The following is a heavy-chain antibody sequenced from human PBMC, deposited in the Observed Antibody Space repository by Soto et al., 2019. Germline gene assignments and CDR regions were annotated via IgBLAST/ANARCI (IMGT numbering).Heavy chain of an antibody. V-gene: IGHV1-69*01. CDR2: IIPIFGTA. Sequence: RKAHGQGLEWMGGIIPIFGTANYAQKFQGRVTITADESTSTAHMELSSLRSEDTAVYYCARGHLMADFWSGYYDYWGQGTLVTVSS. CDR3: ARGHLMADFWSGYYDY. D-gene: IGHD3-3*01. J-gene: IGHJ4*02.